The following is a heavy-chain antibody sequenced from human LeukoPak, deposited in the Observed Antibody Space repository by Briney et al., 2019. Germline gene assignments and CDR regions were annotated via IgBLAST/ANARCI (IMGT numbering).Heavy chain of an antibody. CDR3: ARDSGTTGEVKFDP. CDR1: AGSISSYY. D-gene: IGHD3-10*01. CDR2: THNSGST. J-gene: IGHJ5*02. V-gene: IGHV4-4*07. Sequence: SETLSLTCTVAAGSISSYYWSCIRQPAGEGREWIGRTHNSGSTTNNPSLKSRVTMSVDTSQNQFSLKLSSVTAADTAVYYCARDSGTTGEVKFDPWGQGTLVTVSS.